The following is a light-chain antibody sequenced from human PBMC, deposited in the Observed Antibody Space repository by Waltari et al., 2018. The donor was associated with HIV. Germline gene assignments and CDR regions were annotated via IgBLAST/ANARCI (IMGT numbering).Light chain of an antibody. Sequence: DMQMTQSPSSLSASVGDRVTVTCRASQSIGDHLNWFQQRPGKAPTLLIFGASGLHSGVPTRFSGSGSGTDFTLTIHSLQPEDFATYWCQQSYTSSYTFGQGTRLEIK. CDR1: QSIGDH. J-gene: IGKJ2*01. CDR3: QQSYTSSYT. CDR2: GAS. V-gene: IGKV1-39*01.